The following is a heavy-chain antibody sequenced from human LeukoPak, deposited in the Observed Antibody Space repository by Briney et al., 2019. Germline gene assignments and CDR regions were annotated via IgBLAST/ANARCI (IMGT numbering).Heavy chain of an antibody. D-gene: IGHD5-12*01. V-gene: IGHV4-4*02. CDR3: ARDRLGYRLHYFDY. CDR2: IYHSGST. Sequence: SETLSLTCAVSGGSISSSNWWSWVRQPPGKGLEWIGEIYHSGSTNYNPSLKSRVTISVDKSKNQFSLKLSSVTAADTAVYYCARDRLGYRLHYFDYWGQGTLVTVSS. CDR1: GGSISSSNW. J-gene: IGHJ4*02.